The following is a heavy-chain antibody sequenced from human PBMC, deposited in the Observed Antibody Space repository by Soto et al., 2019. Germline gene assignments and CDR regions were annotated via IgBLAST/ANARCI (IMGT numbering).Heavy chain of an antibody. CDR1: GFSLSADGVA. Sequence: ITLKESGPTLVKPTQSLTLTCTFSGFSLSADGVAVGWIRQPPGKALEWLALIYWDDDTRYRPSLKSRLTISKDTSKNHAVLTMINLDPVDTATYYCAHAYGGTSWPNDAFDVWGQGTVVTVSS. J-gene: IGHJ3*01. D-gene: IGHD2-2*01. V-gene: IGHV2-5*02. CDR3: AHAYGGTSWPNDAFDV. CDR2: IYWDDDT.